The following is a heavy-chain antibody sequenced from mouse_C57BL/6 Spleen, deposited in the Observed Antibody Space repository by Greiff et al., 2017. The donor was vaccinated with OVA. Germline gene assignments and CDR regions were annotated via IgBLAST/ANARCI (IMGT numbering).Heavy chain of an antibody. CDR3: ARDYGSSEGYAMDY. D-gene: IGHD1-1*01. V-gene: IGHV1-54*01. CDR2: INPGSGGT. J-gene: IGHJ4*01. Sequence: VQLQESGAELVRPGTSVKVSCKASGYAFTNYLIEWVKQRPGQGLEWIGVINPGSGGTNYNEKFKGKATLTADKSSSTAYMQLSSLTSEDSAVYFCARDYGSSEGYAMDYWGQGTSVTVSS. CDR1: GYAFTNYL.